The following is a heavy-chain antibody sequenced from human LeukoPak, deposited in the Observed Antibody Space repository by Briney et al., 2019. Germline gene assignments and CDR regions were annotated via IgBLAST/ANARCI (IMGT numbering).Heavy chain of an antibody. CDR1: GYTFTSYG. Sequence: GASVKVSCKASGYTFTSYGISWVRQAPGQGLEWMGWISAYNGNTNYAQKLQGRVTMTTDTSTSTAYMELRSLRSDDTAVYYCARVIRLGGKRSAMGYYCYYMDVWGKGTTVTVSS. CDR2: ISAYNGNT. V-gene: IGHV1-18*01. D-gene: IGHD4-23*01. J-gene: IGHJ6*03. CDR3: ARVIRLGGKRSAMGYYCYYMDV.